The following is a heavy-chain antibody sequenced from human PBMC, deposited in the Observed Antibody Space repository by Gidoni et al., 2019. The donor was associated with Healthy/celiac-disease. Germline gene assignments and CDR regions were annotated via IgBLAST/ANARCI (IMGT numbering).Heavy chain of an antibody. D-gene: IGHD3-22*01. CDR1: GFPFSSYA. J-gene: IGHJ3*02. V-gene: IGHV3-30-3*01. CDR2: ISYDGSNK. Sequence: QVQLVESGGGVVQPGRSLRLSCAASGFPFSSYAMHWVRQAPGKGLEWVAVISYDGSNKYYADSVKGRFTISRDNSKNTLYLQMNSLRAEDTAVYYCAREGYYYDSSGFRDAFDIWGQGTMVTVSS. CDR3: AREGYYYDSSGFRDAFDI.